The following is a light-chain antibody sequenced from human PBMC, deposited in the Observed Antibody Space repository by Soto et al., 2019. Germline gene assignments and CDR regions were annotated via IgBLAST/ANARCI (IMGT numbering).Light chain of an antibody. Sequence: EVELTQSPGTLSLSPGEIATLSCRASQSVSSIHLAWYQQKRGQAPRLLIYDTSTRATGIPDRFSGSGSGTDFTLTIRRLEPEDFAVYHCQQYGASPWTFGQGTKVEVK. CDR1: QSVSSIH. CDR2: DTS. V-gene: IGKV3-20*01. CDR3: QQYGASPWT. J-gene: IGKJ1*01.